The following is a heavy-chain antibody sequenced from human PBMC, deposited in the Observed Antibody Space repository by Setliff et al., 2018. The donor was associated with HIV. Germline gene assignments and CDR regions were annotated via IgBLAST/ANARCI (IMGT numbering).Heavy chain of an antibody. D-gene: IGHD3-3*01. CDR2: IIPIFGTA. CDR1: GGTFSSYA. V-gene: IGHV1-69*13. CDR3: ARGPSVFGVAFYYYYYMDV. J-gene: IGHJ6*03. Sequence: GASVKVSCKASGGTFSSYAISWVRQAPGQGLEWMGGIIPIFGTANYAQKFQGRVTITADESTSTAYMELSSLRSEDTAVYYCARGPSVFGVAFYYYYYMDVWGKGTTVTVS.